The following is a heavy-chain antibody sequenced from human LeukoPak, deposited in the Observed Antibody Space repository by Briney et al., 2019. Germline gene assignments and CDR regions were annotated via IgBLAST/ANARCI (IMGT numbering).Heavy chain of an antibody. V-gene: IGHV4-59*01. CDR1: GASISSYY. Sequence: SETLSLTCTVSGASISSYYWSWIRQPPGKGLEWIGYIYYSGSTNYNPSLKSRATISVDTSKNQFSLKLCSVTAADTAVYYCARGGAWIQLWLPSPYFDYWGQGTLVTVSS. D-gene: IGHD5-18*01. CDR2: IYYSGST. J-gene: IGHJ4*02. CDR3: ARGGAWIQLWLPSPYFDY.